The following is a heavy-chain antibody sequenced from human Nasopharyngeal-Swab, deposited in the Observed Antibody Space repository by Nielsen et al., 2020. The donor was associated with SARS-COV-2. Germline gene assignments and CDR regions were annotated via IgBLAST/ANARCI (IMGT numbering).Heavy chain of an antibody. D-gene: IGHD3-22*01. Sequence: GESLKISCAASGFTFSSYAMNWVRQAPGRGLEWVSAISGGDDSTKYADSVKGRFTISRDNAKNSLYLQMNSLRAEDTALYFCAKDYEANPFYDSSGFLDYWGQGTLVTVSS. J-gene: IGHJ4*02. V-gene: IGHV3-23*01. CDR3: AKDYEANPFYDSSGFLDY. CDR2: ISGGDDST. CDR1: GFTFSSYA.